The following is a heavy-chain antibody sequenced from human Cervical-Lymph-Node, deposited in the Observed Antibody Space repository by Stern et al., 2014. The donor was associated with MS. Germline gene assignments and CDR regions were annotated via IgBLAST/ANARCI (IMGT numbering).Heavy chain of an antibody. J-gene: IGHJ4*02. CDR2: ISSSGSYI. V-gene: IGHV3-21*01. D-gene: IGHD4-11*01. Sequence: EVQLVESGGGLVKPGGSLRLSCAASGFTFSSYSMNWVRQAPGKGLEWVASISSSGSYIYYADSLKGRFTISRDNAKNSLYLQMNSLRAKDADVYYCARGRDGNYRYYFDYWGQGTLVTVSS. CDR1: GFTFSSYS. CDR3: ARGRDGNYRYYFDY.